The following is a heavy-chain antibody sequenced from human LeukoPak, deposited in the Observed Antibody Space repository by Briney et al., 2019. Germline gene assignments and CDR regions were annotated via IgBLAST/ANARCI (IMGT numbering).Heavy chain of an antibody. CDR2: ISAYNGNT. V-gene: IGHV1-18*01. Sequence: ASVKVSCKASGYTFTSYGISWVRQAPGQGLEWMGWISAYNGNTNYAQKLQGRVTMTRDTSTSTVYMELSSLRSEDTAVYYCARDRYCSSTSCQTLVDYWGQGTLVTVSS. CDR1: GYTFTSYG. J-gene: IGHJ4*02. D-gene: IGHD2-2*01. CDR3: ARDRYCSSTSCQTLVDY.